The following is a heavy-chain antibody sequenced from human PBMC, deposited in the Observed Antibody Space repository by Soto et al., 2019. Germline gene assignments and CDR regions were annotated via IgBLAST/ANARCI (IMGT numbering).Heavy chain of an antibody. CDR2: VSTNGAT. J-gene: IGHJ6*02. V-gene: IGHV4-4*07. D-gene: IGHD3-9*01. CDR3: ARADYEILTGSYAMDV. CDR1: DDFISSYY. Sequence: SETLSLTCTVSDDFISSYYWNWIRQPAGKGLEWIGRVSTNGATNYNPSLESRVTMSVDTSKNQFSLKLTSVTAADTAVYFCARADYEILTGSYAMDVRGQGTTVTVS.